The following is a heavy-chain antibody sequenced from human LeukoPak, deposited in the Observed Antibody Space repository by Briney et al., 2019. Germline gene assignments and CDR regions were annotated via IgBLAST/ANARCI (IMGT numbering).Heavy chain of an antibody. CDR3: ARERTLTSCYDY. CDR2: INPNSGGT. J-gene: IGHJ4*02. D-gene: IGHD2-15*01. CDR1: GYTFTGYC. Sequence: ASVKVSCKASGYTFTGYCMHWVRQAPGQGLEWMGWINPNSGGTNYAQKFQGRVTMTRDTSISTAYMELSRLRSDDTAVYYCARERTLTSCYDYWGQGTLVTVSS. V-gene: IGHV1-2*02.